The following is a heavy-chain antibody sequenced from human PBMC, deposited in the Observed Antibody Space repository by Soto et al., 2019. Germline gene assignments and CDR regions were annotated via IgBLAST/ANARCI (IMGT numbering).Heavy chain of an antibody. D-gene: IGHD5-12*01. CDR2: ISYDGSNK. V-gene: IGHV3-30-3*01. CDR3: ARDRATSAFDI. Sequence: GGPLRVSCAASEFTFSSYAVHWFRQDPGKGLEWVAGISYDGSNKYYADSVKGRFTISRDNSKNTLYLQMNSLRAEDMAVYYCARDRATSAFDIWGQGTMVTVSS. CDR1: EFTFSSYA. J-gene: IGHJ3*02.